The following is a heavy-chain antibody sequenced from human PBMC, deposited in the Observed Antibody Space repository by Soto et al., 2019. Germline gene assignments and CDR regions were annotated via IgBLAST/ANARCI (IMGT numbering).Heavy chain of an antibody. CDR3: ARTWLAGGTPADAFDI. V-gene: IGHV4-38-2*01. J-gene: IGHJ3*02. CDR1: ASSISSAYF. CDR2: IFHTGGT. D-gene: IGHD2-15*01. Sequence: SETLSLTCAVSASSISSAYFLGWILQPPGKGLEWIATIFHTGGTYYNPSLKSRVTISVDTSNNQFSLRLNSVTAADTALYFCARTWLAGGTPADAFDIWGQGTMVTVSS.